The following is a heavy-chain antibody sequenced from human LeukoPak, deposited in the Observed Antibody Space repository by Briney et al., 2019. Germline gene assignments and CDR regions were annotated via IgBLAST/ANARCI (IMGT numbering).Heavy chain of an antibody. J-gene: IGHJ4*02. CDR2: IYYSGST. V-gene: IGHV4-31*01. D-gene: IGHD5-24*01. CDR3: ARDRDGYNPFFDY. CDR1: GGSISSGGYY. Sequence: PSETLSLTCTVSGGSISSGGYYWSWIRQHPGKGLEWIGYIYYSGSTYYNPSLKSLVTISVGTSKNQFSLKLSSVTAADTAVYYCARDRDGYNPFFDYWGQGTLVTVSS.